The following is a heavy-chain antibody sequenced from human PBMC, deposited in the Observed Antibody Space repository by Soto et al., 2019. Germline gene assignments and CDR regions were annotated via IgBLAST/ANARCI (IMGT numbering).Heavy chain of an antibody. Sequence: LRLSFAASGFDFRNYAMSWVRQAPGKVLEWVSTISGTGATSYYADSVKGRFTISRDNSKNTLYLQMSSLRVEDTAIYYCAKCLTTVNTVFEYWGQGALVTVSS. V-gene: IGHV3-23*01. CDR2: ISGTGATS. J-gene: IGHJ4*02. CDR3: AKCLTTVNTVFEY. CDR1: GFDFRNYA. D-gene: IGHD4-17*01.